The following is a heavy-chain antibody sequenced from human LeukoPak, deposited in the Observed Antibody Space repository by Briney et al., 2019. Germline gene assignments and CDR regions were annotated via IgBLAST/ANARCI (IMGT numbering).Heavy chain of an antibody. Sequence: GGSLRLSCAASGFRFSSNAMSWVRQAPGKGLEWVSSVSGSGDSTYYADSVKGRFTISRDNSKNTLYLQMSSLRAEDTAIYSCAKWHRSPYFFDSWGQGTLVTVSS. CDR1: GFRFSSNA. CDR2: VSGSGDST. J-gene: IGHJ4*02. V-gene: IGHV3-23*01. CDR3: AKWHRSPYFFDS.